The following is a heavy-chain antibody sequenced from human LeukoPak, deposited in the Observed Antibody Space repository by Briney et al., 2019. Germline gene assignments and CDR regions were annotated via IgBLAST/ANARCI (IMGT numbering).Heavy chain of an antibody. V-gene: IGHV4-34*01. D-gene: IGHD6-19*01. CDR3: ASRPQGSRVAVAGTTTTLFDY. Sequence: TSETLSLTCAVYGGSFSTYYWSWIRQPPGKGLEWIGEINHSGFTNYNPSLKSRVTISIDTSKNQFSLTLSSVTAADAAVYYCASRPQGSRVAVAGTTTTLFDYWGQGTLVSVSS. CDR1: GGSFSTYY. CDR2: INHSGFT. J-gene: IGHJ4*02.